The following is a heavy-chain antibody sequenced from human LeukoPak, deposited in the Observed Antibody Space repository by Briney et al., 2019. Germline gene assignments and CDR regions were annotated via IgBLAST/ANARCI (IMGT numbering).Heavy chain of an antibody. CDR3: ARGDYAFDI. J-gene: IGHJ3*02. CDR1: GFTFTTYW. Sequence: GGSLRLSCAASGFTFTTYWMHWVRQAPGKGLVWVSRINTDGSSASYADSVKGRFTISRDTAKNTLYLQMDSLRAEDTAVYYCARGDYAFDIWGQGTMVTVSS. CDR2: INTDGSSA. D-gene: IGHD2-21*01. V-gene: IGHV3-74*01.